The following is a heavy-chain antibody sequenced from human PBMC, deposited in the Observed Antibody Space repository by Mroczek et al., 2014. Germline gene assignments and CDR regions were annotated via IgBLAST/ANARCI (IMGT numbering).Heavy chain of an antibody. J-gene: IGHJ4*02. V-gene: IGHV4-61*02. D-gene: IGHD2-2*01. CDR1: GGSISSGSYY. CDR3: AREWVPAANFNRNFDY. CDR2: IYTSGST. Sequence: QVQLQESGPGLVKPSQTLSLTCTVSGGSISSGSYYWSWIRQPAGKGLEWIGRIYTSGSTNYNPSLKSRVTMSVDTSKNQFSLKLSSVTAADTAVYYCAREWVPAANFNRNFDYWGQGTLVTVSS.